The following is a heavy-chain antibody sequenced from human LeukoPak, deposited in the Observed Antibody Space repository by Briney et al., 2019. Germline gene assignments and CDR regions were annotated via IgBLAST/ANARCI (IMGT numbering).Heavy chain of an antibody. Sequence: PSQTLSLTCTVSGYSISDGYYWSWIRQPPGKGLEWIGEINHSGSTNYNPSLKSRVTISVDTSKNQFSLKLSSVTAADTAVYYCASETYSSGWYPFDYWGQGTLVAVSS. V-gene: IGHV4-34*01. CDR1: GYSISDGYY. CDR3: ASETYSSGWYPFDY. J-gene: IGHJ4*02. CDR2: INHSGST. D-gene: IGHD6-19*01.